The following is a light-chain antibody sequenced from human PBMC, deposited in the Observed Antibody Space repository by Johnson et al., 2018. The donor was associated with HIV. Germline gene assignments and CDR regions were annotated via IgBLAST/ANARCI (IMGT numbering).Light chain of an antibody. Sequence: QFVLTQPPSVSAAPGQRVNISCSGNSSNIENYFVSWYQQLPGAAPRLVIYENNKRPSGIPDRFSGSKSGTSATLGITGLQTGDEADYYCGTWDSSLSAFYVFGTGTKVTVL. CDR2: ENN. J-gene: IGLJ1*01. V-gene: IGLV1-51*02. CDR3: GTWDSSLSAFYV. CDR1: SSNIENYF.